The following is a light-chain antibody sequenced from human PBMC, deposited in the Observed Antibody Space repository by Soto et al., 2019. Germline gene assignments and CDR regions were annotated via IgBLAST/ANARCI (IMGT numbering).Light chain of an antibody. CDR3: LQHNAYPRT. CDR1: QGINND. V-gene: IGKV1-17*01. Sequence: DIQMTQSPSSLSASVGDRVTITCRASQGINNDLGWYQQIPGKAPKRLIYEASILQSGVPSRFSGSGSETEFTLTNSSLQPEDFATYYCLQHNAYPRTFGGGTKVEIK. J-gene: IGKJ4*01. CDR2: EAS.